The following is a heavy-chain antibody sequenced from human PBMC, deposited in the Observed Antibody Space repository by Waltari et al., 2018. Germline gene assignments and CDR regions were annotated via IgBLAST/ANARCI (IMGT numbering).Heavy chain of an antibody. CDR1: GFTFSNFE. Sequence: EVQLAESGGGLVQPGGSLRLSRVASGFTFSNFEMNWVRQAPGKGLEWVSYISGSGSTIYFADSVKGRFTISRDNAKNSLYLQMNSLRAEDTAVYYCARSGGEWLSPYYYYYGMDVWGQGTTVTVSS. CDR2: ISGSGSTI. CDR3: ARSGGEWLSPYYYYYGMDV. V-gene: IGHV3-48*03. J-gene: IGHJ6*02. D-gene: IGHD3-3*01.